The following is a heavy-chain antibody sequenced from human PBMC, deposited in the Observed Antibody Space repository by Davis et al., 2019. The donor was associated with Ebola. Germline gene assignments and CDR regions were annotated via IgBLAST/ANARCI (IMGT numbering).Heavy chain of an antibody. D-gene: IGHD2/OR15-2a*01. V-gene: IGHV5-51*01. CDR2: IYPGDSDT. J-gene: IGHJ6*02. CDR1: GYSFTSHW. Sequence: GESLKISCKGSGYSFTSHWIGWVRQLPGKRLEWMGIIYPGDSDTRYSPSFQGQVTISADKSISTAYLQWSSLKASDTAMYYCARHSFLGNYYYYGLDVWGQGTTVTVSS. CDR3: ARHSFLGNYYYYGLDV.